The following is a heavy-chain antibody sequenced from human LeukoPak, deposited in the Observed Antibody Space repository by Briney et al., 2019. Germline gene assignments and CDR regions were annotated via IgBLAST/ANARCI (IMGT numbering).Heavy chain of an antibody. CDR2: IYYSGST. CDR3: ARLTPWYSGNYYGVFDY. D-gene: IGHD1-26*01. Sequence: PSETLSLTCTVPGGSISSSSYYWGWIRRPPGKGLEWLGSIYYSGSTYYNPSLKSRVTISVDTSKNQFSLKLSSVTAADTAVYFCARLTPWYSGNYYGVFDYWGQGTLVTVSS. CDR1: GGSISSSSYY. J-gene: IGHJ4*02. V-gene: IGHV4-39*01.